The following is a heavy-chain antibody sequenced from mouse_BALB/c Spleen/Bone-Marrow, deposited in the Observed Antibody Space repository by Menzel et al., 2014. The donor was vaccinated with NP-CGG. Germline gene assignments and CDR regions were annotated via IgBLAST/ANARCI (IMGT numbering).Heavy chain of an antibody. CDR1: GFSLTDYG. J-gene: IGHJ4*01. V-gene: IGHV2-6-7*01. Sequence: VMLVESGPGLVAPSQSLSITCTVSGFSLTDYGINWVRQPPGKGLEWLGMIWGDGTTDYNSALRPRLSINKDNSRSQVFLKMNSLQTDDTARYYCAREKYGNYYAMGYWGQGTSVTVSS. CDR2: IWGDGTT. D-gene: IGHD2-10*02. CDR3: AREKYGNYYAMGY.